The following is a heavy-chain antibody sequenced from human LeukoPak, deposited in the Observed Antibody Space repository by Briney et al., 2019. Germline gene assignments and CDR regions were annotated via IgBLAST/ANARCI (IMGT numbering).Heavy chain of an antibody. D-gene: IGHD3-10*01. V-gene: IGHV4-39*07. J-gene: IGHJ4*02. CDR3: ARASSYYYGSGSPDDY. Sequence: SETLSLTCTVSGGSISSSSYYWGWIRQPPGKGLEWIGEINHSGSTNYNPSLKSRVTISVDTSKNQFSLKLSSVTAADTAVYYCARASSYYYGSGSPDDYWGQGTLVTVSS. CDR2: INHSGST. CDR1: GGSISSSSYY.